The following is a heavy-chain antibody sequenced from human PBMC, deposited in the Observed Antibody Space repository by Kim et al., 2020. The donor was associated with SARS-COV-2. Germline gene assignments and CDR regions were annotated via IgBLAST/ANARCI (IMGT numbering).Heavy chain of an antibody. D-gene: IGHD5-12*01. CDR3: GRRPTVASFYYGMDV. CDR2: IAPVFGET. V-gene: IGHV1-69*13. J-gene: IGHJ6*02. Sequence: SVKVSCKTSGGTFSSYTFTWVRQAPGQGLEWMGGIAPVFGETNYAQKFQGRVTITADASTFTIYMELSRLRSDDTAVYYCGRRPTVASFYYGMDVWGQGTTVTVSS. CDR1: GGTFSSYT.